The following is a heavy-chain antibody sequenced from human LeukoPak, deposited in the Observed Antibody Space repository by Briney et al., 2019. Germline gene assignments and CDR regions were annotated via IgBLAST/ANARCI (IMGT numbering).Heavy chain of an antibody. CDR1: VFTFSTYG. J-gene: IGHJ6*03. CDR2: ISGSGGST. D-gene: IGHD3-10*01. Sequence: GGSLRLSCAASVFTFSTYGMSWVRQAPGKGLEWVSAISGSGGSTYYADSVKGRFTISRDNSKNTLYLQMNSLRVEDTAVYYCARIRFGESYAPKSYYYYYMDVWGIGTTVTISS. CDR3: ARIRFGESYAPKSYYYYYMDV. V-gene: IGHV3-23*01.